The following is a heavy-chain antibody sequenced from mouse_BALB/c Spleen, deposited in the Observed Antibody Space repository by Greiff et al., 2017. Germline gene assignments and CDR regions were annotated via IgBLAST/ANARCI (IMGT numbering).Heavy chain of an antibody. V-gene: IGHV1-14*01. D-gene: IGHD2-4*01. CDR1: GYTFTSYV. CDR2: INPYNDGT. Sequence: EVQLVESGPELVKPGASVKMSCKASGYTFTSYVMHWVKQKPGQGLEWIGYINPYNDGTKYNEKFKGKATLTSDKSSSTAYMELSSLTSEDSAVYYCARSEITTKGYFDYWGQGTTLTVSS. CDR3: ARSEITTKGYFDY. J-gene: IGHJ2*01.